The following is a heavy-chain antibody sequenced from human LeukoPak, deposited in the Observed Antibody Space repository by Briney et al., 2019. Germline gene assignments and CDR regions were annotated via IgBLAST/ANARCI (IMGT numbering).Heavy chain of an antibody. V-gene: IGHV1-2*02. CDR1: GYTFISYY. CDR3: ARKGTVEMATIDN. D-gene: IGHD5-24*01. CDR2: INPNSGGT. J-gene: IGHJ4*02. Sequence: ASVKVSCKASGYTFISYYMHWVRQAPGQGLEWMGWINPNSGGTNYAQKFQGRVTMTRDTSITTAYMELSRLRSDDTAVYYCARKGTVEMATIDNWGQGTLVTVSS.